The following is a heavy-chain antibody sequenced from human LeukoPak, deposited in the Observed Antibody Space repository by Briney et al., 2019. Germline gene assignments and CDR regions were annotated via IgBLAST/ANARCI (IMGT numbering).Heavy chain of an antibody. V-gene: IGHV4-34*01. Sequence: SVTLSLTCTVSGGSISSYYWSWIRQPPEKGLEWIGEINHSGSTNYNPSLKSRVTISVDTSKNQFSLKLSSVTAADTAVYYCARGYDSSGYLYYYYYMDVWGKGTTVTVSS. J-gene: IGHJ6*03. D-gene: IGHD3-22*01. CDR1: GGSISSYY. CDR2: INHSGST. CDR3: ARGYDSSGYLYYYYYMDV.